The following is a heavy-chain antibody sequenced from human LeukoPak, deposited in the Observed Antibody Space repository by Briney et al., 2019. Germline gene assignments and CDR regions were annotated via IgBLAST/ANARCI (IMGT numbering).Heavy chain of an antibody. Sequence: PGGSLRLSCAASGFTFSSYGMHWVRQAPGKGLEWVAFIRYDGSNKYYADSVKGRFTISRDNSKNTLYLQMNSLRAEDTAVYYCAKLPYGSGSYYNGYVDYWGQRTLVTVSS. CDR2: IRYDGSNK. J-gene: IGHJ4*02. D-gene: IGHD3-10*01. CDR1: GFTFSSYG. V-gene: IGHV3-30*02. CDR3: AKLPYGSGSYYNGYVDY.